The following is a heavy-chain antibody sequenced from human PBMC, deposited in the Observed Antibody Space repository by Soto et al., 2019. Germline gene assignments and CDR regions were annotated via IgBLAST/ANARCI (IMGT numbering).Heavy chain of an antibody. J-gene: IGHJ4*02. CDR2: ISSSSSYI. CDR3: ARDWEVGAAYFDY. D-gene: IGHD1-26*01. CDR1: GFTFSSYS. Sequence: GESLKISCAASGFTFSSYSMNWVRQAPGKGLEWVSSISSSSSYIYYADSVKGRFTISRDNAKNSLYLQMNSLRAEDTAVYYCARDWEVGAAYFDYWGQGTLVTVSS. V-gene: IGHV3-21*01.